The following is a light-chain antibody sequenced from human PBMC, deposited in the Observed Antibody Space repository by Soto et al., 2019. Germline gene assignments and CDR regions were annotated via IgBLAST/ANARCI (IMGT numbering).Light chain of an antibody. Sequence: EIVLTQSPGTLSLSPGERATLSCRASQSVRSNYLAWYQQKPGQAPRLLIYNSSTMATGIPDRFSGSGSGTDFTLTISRLEPEDFALYYCQQYRDLPQTFGQGTKVEIK. CDR3: QQYRDLPQT. V-gene: IGKV3-20*01. CDR2: NSS. CDR1: QSVRSNY. J-gene: IGKJ1*01.